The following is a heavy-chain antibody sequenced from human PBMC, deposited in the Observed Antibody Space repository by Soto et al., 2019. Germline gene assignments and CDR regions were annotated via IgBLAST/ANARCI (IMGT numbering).Heavy chain of an antibody. J-gene: IGHJ4*02. D-gene: IGHD4-17*01. CDR1: GGSISSGDYY. Sequence: SETLSLTCTVSGGSISSGDYYWSWIRQPPGKGLEWIGYIYYSGSTYYNPSLKSRVTISVDTSKNQFSLKLSSVTAAGTAVYYCARDLAHGDYGYFDHWGQGTLVTVSS. CDR3: ARDLAHGDYGYFDH. V-gene: IGHV4-30-4*01. CDR2: IYYSGST.